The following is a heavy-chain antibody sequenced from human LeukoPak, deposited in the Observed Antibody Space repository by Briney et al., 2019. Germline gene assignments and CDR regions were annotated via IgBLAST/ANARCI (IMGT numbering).Heavy chain of an antibody. CDR1: GGSISSGDYY. J-gene: IGHJ6*04. Sequence: SETLSLTCTVSGGSISSGDYYWSWIRQPPGKGLEWIGYIYYSGSTYYNPSLKRRVTISVDTSKNQFSLKLSSVTAADTAVYYCASYGDTEAHYYYYGMDVWGKGTTVTASS. D-gene: IGHD4-17*01. CDR3: ASYGDTEAHYYYYGMDV. CDR2: IYYSGST. V-gene: IGHV4-30-4*01.